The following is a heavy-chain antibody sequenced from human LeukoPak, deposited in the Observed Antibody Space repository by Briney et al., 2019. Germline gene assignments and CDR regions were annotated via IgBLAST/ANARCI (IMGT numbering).Heavy chain of an antibody. Sequence: KPSETLSLTCTVSGGSISSYYWSWIRQPPGKGLEWIGYIYYSGSTNYNPSLKGRVTISVDTSKNQFSLKLSSVTAADTAVYYCARDLEGLGLSDYWGQGTLVTVSS. CDR3: ARDLEGLGLSDY. CDR2: IYYSGST. CDR1: GGSISSYY. V-gene: IGHV4-59*01. D-gene: IGHD7-27*01. J-gene: IGHJ4*02.